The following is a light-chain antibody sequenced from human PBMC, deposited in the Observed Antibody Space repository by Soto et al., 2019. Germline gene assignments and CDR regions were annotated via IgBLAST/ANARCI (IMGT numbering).Light chain of an antibody. CDR3: QQYGSSLMYT. CDR2: GAS. V-gene: IGKV3-20*01. J-gene: IGKJ2*01. Sequence: EIVLTQSPGTLSLSPGERGTLSCRASQSVSNSYLAWYQQKPGQAPRLLIYGASSRATGIPDRFSGSGSGTDFTLTISRLEPEDFALYYCQQYGSSLMYTFGQGTKLEIK. CDR1: QSVSNSY.